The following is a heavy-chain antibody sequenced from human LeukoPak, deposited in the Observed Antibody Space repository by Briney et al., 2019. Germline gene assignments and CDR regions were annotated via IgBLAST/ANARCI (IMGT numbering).Heavy chain of an antibody. CDR2: VYFSGST. V-gene: IGHV4-39*01. D-gene: IGHD2-15*01. J-gene: IGHJ5*02. CDR1: GASISSLSYY. Sequence: SETLSLTCTVSGASISSLSYYWSWIRQPPGKGLEWIGLVYFSGSTHYNPSLKSRVTISVDTSKNQFSLKLNSVTAADTAVYYCARPTVGYCSGGSCTGMNWFDPWGQGTLVTVSS. CDR3: ARPTVGYCSGGSCTGMNWFDP.